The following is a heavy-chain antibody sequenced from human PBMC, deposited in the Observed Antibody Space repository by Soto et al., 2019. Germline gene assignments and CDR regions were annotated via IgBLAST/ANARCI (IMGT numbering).Heavy chain of an antibody. J-gene: IGHJ3*02. CDR1: GFTFSGSA. CDR3: AKRMGAYDYIWGSSPSPNDAFHI. V-gene: IGHV3-23*01. Sequence: GGSLRLSCAASGFTFSGSAMHWVRQASGKGLEWVGRIRSKANSGSGGSTYYADSVKGRFTISRDNSKNTLYLQMNSLRCEDTAVYYCAKRMGAYDYIWGSSPSPNDAFHIRRQGPMVT. CDR2: NSGSGGST. D-gene: IGHD3-16*01.